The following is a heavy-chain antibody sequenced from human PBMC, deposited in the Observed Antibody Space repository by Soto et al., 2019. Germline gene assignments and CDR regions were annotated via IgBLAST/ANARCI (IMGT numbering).Heavy chain of an antibody. CDR2: ISGNGDRT. D-gene: IGHD2-2*01. V-gene: IGHV3-23*01. CDR3: AKRAVAVTVAMFPFDP. J-gene: IGHJ5*02. CDR1: GFTFSSYA. Sequence: EVQLLESGGGLVQPGGSLRLSCAASGFTFSSYAMSWVRQAPGKGLEWVSAISGNGDRTYYADSVRGRFTISRDNSKNPLYLQMTSLRAEDAAVYYCAKRAVAVTVAMFPFDPWGQGTLVTVSS.